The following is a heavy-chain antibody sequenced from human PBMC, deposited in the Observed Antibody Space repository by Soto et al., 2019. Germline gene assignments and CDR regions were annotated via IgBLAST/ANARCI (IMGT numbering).Heavy chain of an antibody. CDR1: GGSFSGYY. J-gene: IGHJ3*02. CDR2: INHSGST. CDR3: ARYLATTVIPPDI. D-gene: IGHD4-17*01. V-gene: IGHV4-34*01. Sequence: QVQLQQWGAGLLKPSETLSLTCAVYGGSFSGYYWSWIRQPPGKGLEWIGEINHSGSTNYNPSLKSRVPISVDTSKNQFSLKLSSVTAADTAVYYCARYLATTVIPPDIWGKGTMVTVSS.